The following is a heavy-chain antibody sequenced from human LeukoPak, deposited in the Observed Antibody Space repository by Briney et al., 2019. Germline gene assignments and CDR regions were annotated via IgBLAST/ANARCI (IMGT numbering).Heavy chain of an antibody. CDR3: AREFIVVVPAAMLDYYYYMDV. D-gene: IGHD2-2*01. J-gene: IGHJ6*03. V-gene: IGHV4-34*01. Sequence: SETLSLTCAVYGGSFSGYYWSWIRQPPGKGLEWIGEINHSGSTNYNPSLKSRVTISVDTSKNQFSLRLSSVTAADTAVYYCAREFIVVVPAAMLDYYYYMDVWGKGTTVTISS. CDR1: GGSFSGYY. CDR2: INHSGST.